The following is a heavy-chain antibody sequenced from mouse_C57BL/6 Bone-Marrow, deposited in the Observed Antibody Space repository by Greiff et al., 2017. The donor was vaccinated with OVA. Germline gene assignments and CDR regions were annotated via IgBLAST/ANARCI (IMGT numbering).Heavy chain of an antibody. CDR3: VRHDVYWYFDV. J-gene: IGHJ1*03. Sequence: EVKVVESGGGSVQPKGSLKLSCAASGFSFNTYAMNWVRQAPGKGLEWVARIRSKSNNYATYYADSVKDRFTISRDDSESMLYLQMNNLKTEDTAMYYCVRHDVYWYFDVWGTGTTVTVSS. CDR2: IRSKSNNYAT. CDR1: GFSFNTYA. V-gene: IGHV10-1*01. D-gene: IGHD2-3*01.